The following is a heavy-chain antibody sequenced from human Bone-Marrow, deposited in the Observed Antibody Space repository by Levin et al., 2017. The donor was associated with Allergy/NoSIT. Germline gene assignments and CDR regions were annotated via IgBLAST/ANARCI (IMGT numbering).Heavy chain of an antibody. D-gene: IGHD3-10*01. CDR3: ARTSRGGFGEVPWYFDL. J-gene: IGHJ2*01. CDR1: GGSISSGDYY. Sequence: SETLSLTCTVSGGSISSGDYYWSWIRQPPGKGLEWIGYIYYSGSTYYNPSLKSRVTISVDTSKNQFSLKLSSVTAADTAVYYCARTSRGGFGEVPWYFDLWGRGTLVTVSS. V-gene: IGHV4-30-4*01. CDR2: IYYSGST.